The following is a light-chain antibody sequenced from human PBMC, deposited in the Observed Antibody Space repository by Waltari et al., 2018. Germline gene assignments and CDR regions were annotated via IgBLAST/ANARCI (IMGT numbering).Light chain of an antibody. CDR3: YSSDSTGLRV. CDR1: ELPRKY. Sequence: SYELTQPPSVSVSPGQTARITCSGHELPRKYAYWFQQKSGQAPRLVIFEDPKRPSGIPEGFSGSSSGTVATWTSTGAQVDDEADYYCYSSDSTGLRVFGGGTTVVVL. V-gene: IGLV3-10*01. J-gene: IGLJ1*01. CDR2: EDP.